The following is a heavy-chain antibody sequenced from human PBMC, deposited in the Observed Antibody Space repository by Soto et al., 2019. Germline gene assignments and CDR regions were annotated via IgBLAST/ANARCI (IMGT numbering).Heavy chain of an antibody. D-gene: IGHD6-19*01. V-gene: IGHV4-39*01. CDR3: ARHSIAVRKNNWFDT. CDR2: VFYLGST. J-gene: IGHJ5*02. CDR1: GGSIISSDYY. Sequence: SETLSLTCTVSGGSIISSDYYWGWVRQPPGKGLEWIGSVFYLGSTYYNPSLKSQVTMSVDTSKNQFSLKLTSVTAADTAIYYCARHSIAVRKNNWFDTWGRGTPVTVSS.